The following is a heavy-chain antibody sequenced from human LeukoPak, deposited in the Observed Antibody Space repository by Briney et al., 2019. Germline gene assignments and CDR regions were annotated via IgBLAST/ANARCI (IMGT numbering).Heavy chain of an antibody. J-gene: IGHJ4*02. D-gene: IGHD6-13*01. CDR1: GFTFSDYY. V-gene: IGHV3-11*04. CDR2: ISSSGSTI. Sequence: GGSLRLSCAASGFTFSDYYMSWIRQAPGKGLEWVSYISSSGSTIYYADSVKGRFTISRDNTKNSLYLQMNSLRAEDTAVYYCASLVAGRAAGRYFDYWGQGTLVTVSS. CDR3: ASLVAGRAAGRYFDY.